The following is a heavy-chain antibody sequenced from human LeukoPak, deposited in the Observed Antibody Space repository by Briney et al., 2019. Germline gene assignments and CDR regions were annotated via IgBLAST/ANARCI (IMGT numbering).Heavy chain of an antibody. D-gene: IGHD2-2*01. V-gene: IGHV2-5*02. CDR2: IYSDNDK. CDR1: GFSLTTSAVG. J-gene: IGHJ5*02. Sequence: SGPTLVKPTQTLTLTCTFSGFSLTTSAVGVGWTRKPPGQPLEWLALIYSDNDKRYNPSLKSRLSITKDTSKNQVVLTVTNVDVEDTATYFCAHREKYLTWFDPWGQGTLVIVSS. CDR3: AHREKYLTWFDP.